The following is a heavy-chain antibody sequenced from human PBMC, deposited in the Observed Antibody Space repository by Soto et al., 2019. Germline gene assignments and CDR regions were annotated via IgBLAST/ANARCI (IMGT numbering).Heavy chain of an antibody. CDR2: TFDRGG. CDR3: ARSVLEAGVYGWFDT. J-gene: IGHJ5*02. CDR1: GGSITSGGYY. Sequence: SETLSLTCTVSGGSITSGGYYWNWIRQYPEKGLEGIGYTFDRGGNYNPSRRSRIIISAATSKNQFSLTLSSLSAADTAVYYCARSVLEAGVYGWFDTWGQGTLVTISS. D-gene: IGHD1-1*01. V-gene: IGHV4-31*03.